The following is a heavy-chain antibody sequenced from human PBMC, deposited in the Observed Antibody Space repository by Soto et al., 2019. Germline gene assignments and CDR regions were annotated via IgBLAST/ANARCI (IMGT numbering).Heavy chain of an antibody. V-gene: IGHV3-74*03. CDR3: ARVPNCDDSDCYSWFDP. D-gene: IGHD2-21*02. CDR1: GFTFSNYW. CDR2: VNSDGSKT. Sequence: GGSLRLSCAASGFTFSNYWMHWVRQAPGKGLMWVSRVNSDGSKTTYADSVKGRFTISRDNAKNTLYLQMNSLRAEDTAVYHCARVPNCDDSDCYSWFDPWGQGTLVTVSS. J-gene: IGHJ5*02.